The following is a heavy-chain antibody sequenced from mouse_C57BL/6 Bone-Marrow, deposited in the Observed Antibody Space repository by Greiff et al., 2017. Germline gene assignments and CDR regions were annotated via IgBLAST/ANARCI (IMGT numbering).Heavy chain of an antibody. CDR2: IWSGGST. D-gene: IGHD1-1*01. Sequence: VQRVESGPGLVQPSQSLSITCTVSGFSLTSYGLHWVRQSPGKGLEWLGVIWSGGSTDYNAAFISRLSISKDNSKSQVFFKMNSLQADDTAIYYCARTITTVVATPAYWGQGTLVTVSA. V-gene: IGHV2-2*01. CDR3: ARTITTVVATPAY. J-gene: IGHJ3*01. CDR1: GFSLTSYG.